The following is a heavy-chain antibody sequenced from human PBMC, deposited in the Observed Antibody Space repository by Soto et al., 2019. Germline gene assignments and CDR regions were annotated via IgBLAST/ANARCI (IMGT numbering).Heavy chain of an antibody. J-gene: IGHJ4*02. CDR2: IGVGSGNR. CDR3: AXLGVNFDH. Sequence: QMQLVQSGPEVKKPGTSVKVSCKASGFTFTSSAVQWVRQARGQRLEWIGWIGVGSGNRHYAQKFQERVTITRDMSTNTAYMELSSLRSEDTAVYYCAXLGVNFDHWGQGTLVTVSS. CDR1: GFTFTSSA. D-gene: IGHD2-8*01. V-gene: IGHV1-58*01.